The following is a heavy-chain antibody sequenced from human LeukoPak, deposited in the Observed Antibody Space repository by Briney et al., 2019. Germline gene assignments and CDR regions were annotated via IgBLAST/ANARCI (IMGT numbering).Heavy chain of an antibody. V-gene: IGHV4-59*01. Sequence: SETLSLTCTVSGGSISSYYWSWIRQPPGKGLEWIGYIYYSGSTNYNPSLKSRLTISVDTYKNQFSLKLSSVTAADTAVYYCARGTVTLYYYYGMDVWGQGTTVTVSS. CDR2: IYYSGST. J-gene: IGHJ6*02. CDR3: ARGTVTLYYYYGMDV. CDR1: GGSISSYY. D-gene: IGHD4-11*01.